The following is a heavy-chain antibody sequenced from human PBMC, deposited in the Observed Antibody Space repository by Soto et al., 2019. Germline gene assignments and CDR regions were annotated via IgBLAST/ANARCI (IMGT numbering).Heavy chain of an antibody. Sequence: GASVKVSCKASGYTFTGYYMHWVQQAPGQGLEWMGWINPNSGDTYLAQRFQGRVTMNRDTSIGTAYMELRGLTSDDTAEYYCAKGGXIVAAGTRVYLYNAMDVWGQGTTVTVSS. V-gene: IGHV1-2*02. CDR2: INPNSGDT. CDR1: GYTFTGYY. D-gene: IGHD1-26*01. CDR3: AKGGXIVAAGTRVYLYNAMDV. J-gene: IGHJ6*02.